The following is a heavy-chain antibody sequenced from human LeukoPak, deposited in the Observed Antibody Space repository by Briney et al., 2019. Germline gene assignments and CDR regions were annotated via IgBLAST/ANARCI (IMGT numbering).Heavy chain of an antibody. V-gene: IGHV4-39*07. Sequence: TSETLSLTCSVSGGSISSSNYNWGWIRQPPGKGLEWIGTIFYSGSTYYNPSLKSRVTISVDTSKNQFFLELNSVTAADTAVYYCASGDGYIYGAFDIWGRGTMVTVSS. D-gene: IGHD5-24*01. J-gene: IGHJ3*02. CDR1: GGSISSSNYN. CDR3: ASGDGYIYGAFDI. CDR2: IFYSGST.